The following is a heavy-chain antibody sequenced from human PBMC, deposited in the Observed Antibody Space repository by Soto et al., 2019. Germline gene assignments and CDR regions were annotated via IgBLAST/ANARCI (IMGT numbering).Heavy chain of an antibody. CDR2: ISYDGSNK. J-gene: IGHJ4*02. V-gene: IGHV3-30-3*01. CDR3: ARDPDSSGYYVFDY. Sequence: GGSLRLSCAASGFTFGSYAMHWVRQAPGKGLEWVAVISYDGSNKYYADSVKGRFTISRDNSKNTLYLQMNSLRAEDTAVYYCARDPDSSGYYVFDYWGQGTLVTVSS. CDR1: GFTFGSYA. D-gene: IGHD3-22*01.